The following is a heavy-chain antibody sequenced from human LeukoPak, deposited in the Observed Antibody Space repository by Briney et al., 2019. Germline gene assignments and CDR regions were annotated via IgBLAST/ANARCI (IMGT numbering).Heavy chain of an antibody. CDR1: GFTFSSYS. CDR3: ARDYSSSWLYYYYYMDV. V-gene: IGHV3-48*04. D-gene: IGHD6-13*01. J-gene: IGHJ6*03. CDR2: ISSSSSTI. Sequence: GGSLRLSCAASGFTFSSYSMNWVRQAPGKGLEWVSYISSSSSTIYYADSVKGRFTISRDNAKNSLYLQMNSLRAEDTAVYYCARDYSSSWLYYYYYMDVWGKGTTVTVSS.